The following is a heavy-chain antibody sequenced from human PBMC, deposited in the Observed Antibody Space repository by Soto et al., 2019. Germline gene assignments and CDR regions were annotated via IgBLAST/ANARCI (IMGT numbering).Heavy chain of an antibody. Sequence: LRLSCAASGFTFSSYGMHWVRQAPGKGLEWVAVIWYDGSNKYYADSVKGRFTISRDNSKNTLYLQMNSLRAEDTAVYYCARGSDSSGSLDYWGQGTLVTVSS. V-gene: IGHV3-33*01. CDR2: IWYDGSNK. CDR3: ARGSDSSGSLDY. CDR1: GFTFSSYG. J-gene: IGHJ4*02. D-gene: IGHD3-22*01.